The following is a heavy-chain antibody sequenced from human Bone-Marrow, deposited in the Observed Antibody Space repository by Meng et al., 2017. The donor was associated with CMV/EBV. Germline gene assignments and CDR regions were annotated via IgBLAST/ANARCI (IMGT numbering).Heavy chain of an antibody. D-gene: IGHD3-22*01. J-gene: IGHJ1*01. V-gene: IGHV1-2*02. CDR1: GYTFTDYY. Sequence: ASVKVSCKASGYTFTDYYMHWVRQAPGQGLEWMGWINPNSGGTNYAQKFRGRVTMTRHTSISTAYMELSRLRSDDTAVYYCARYEVITGGEYFQHWGQGTLVTVSS. CDR2: INPNSGGT. CDR3: ARYEVITGGEYFQH.